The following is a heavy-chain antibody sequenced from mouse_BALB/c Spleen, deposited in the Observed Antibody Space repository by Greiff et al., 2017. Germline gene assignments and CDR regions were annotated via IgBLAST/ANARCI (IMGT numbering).Heavy chain of an antibody. CDR3: AREPFAY. CDR2: ISSGGSYT. CDR1: GFTFSSYA. Sequence: EVMLMESGGGLVQPGGSLKLSCAASGFTFSSYAMSWVRQSPEKRLEWVAEISSGGSYTYYPDTVTGRFTISRDNAKNTLYLEMSSMRSEDTAMYYCAREPFAYWGQGTLVTVSA. V-gene: IGHV5-9-4*01. J-gene: IGHJ3*01.